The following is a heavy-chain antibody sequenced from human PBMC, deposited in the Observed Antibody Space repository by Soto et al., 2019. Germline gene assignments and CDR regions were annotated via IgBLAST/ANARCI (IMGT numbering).Heavy chain of an antibody. V-gene: IGHV4-30-2*01. D-gene: IGHD3-22*01. CDR3: AGSDDGSGYYYFDY. J-gene: IGHJ4*02. CDR2: IYHSGST. Sequence: SETLSLTCAVSGGSISSGGYSWSWIRQPPGKGLEWIGYIYHSGSTYYNPSLKSRVTISVDRSKNQFSLKLSSVTAADTAVYYCAGSDDGSGYYYFDYWGQGTLVTVSS. CDR1: GGSISSGGYS.